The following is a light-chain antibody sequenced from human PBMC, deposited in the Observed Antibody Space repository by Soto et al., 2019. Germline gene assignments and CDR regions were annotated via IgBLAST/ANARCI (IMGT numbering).Light chain of an antibody. Sequence: QSVLTQPPSVSGAPGQRVTISCTGSSSNIGAGYDVHWYQQLPGTAPKLLIYGNTNRPSGVPDRFSGSRSGTSASLAITGLQAEDDADYYCQSYDSSLSGSSVFGTGTRSPS. J-gene: IGLJ1*01. CDR1: SSNIGAGYD. V-gene: IGLV1-40*01. CDR3: QSYDSSLSGSSV. CDR2: GNT.